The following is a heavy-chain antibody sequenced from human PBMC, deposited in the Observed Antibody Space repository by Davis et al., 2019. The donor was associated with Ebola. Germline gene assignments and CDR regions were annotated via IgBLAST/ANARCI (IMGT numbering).Heavy chain of an antibody. Sequence: PSETLSLTCTVSGVSISRHYWSWIRQPPGKRLEWFGSIYYTGSAYYNSSLASRATISVDTSKNHFSLKLTSVTAADTAMYYCSERGSSVWGQGTLVTVSS. V-gene: IGHV4-59*11. CDR1: GVSISRHY. CDR3: SERGSSV. D-gene: IGHD3-10*01. J-gene: IGHJ4*02. CDR2: IYYTGSA.